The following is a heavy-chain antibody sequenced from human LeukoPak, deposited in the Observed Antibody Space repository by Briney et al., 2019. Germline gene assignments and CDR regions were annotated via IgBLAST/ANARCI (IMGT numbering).Heavy chain of an antibody. CDR2: IWYDGSEK. D-gene: IGHD2-15*01. CDR1: GLTFRNYG. Sequence: GGSLRLSCAVSGLTFRNYGMHWVRQAPGKGLEWVAVIWYDGSEKYYVDSVKGRFTISRDNSKNTLYLQVNSLRAEDTALYYCASGRGGRGGINYFDYWGQGTLVTVSS. V-gene: IGHV3-33*01. CDR3: ASGRGGRGGINYFDY. J-gene: IGHJ4*02.